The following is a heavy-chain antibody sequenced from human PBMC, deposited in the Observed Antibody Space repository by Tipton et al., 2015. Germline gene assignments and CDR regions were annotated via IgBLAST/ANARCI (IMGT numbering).Heavy chain of an antibody. D-gene: IGHD3-9*01. CDR3: ARGLSALRYFVYQGAFDI. J-gene: IGHJ3*02. Sequence: LRLSCAVSGESFSGSYWSWIRQPPGKGLEWIGEIYHSGSTNYNPSLKSRVTISIDTSKNQFSLKLSSVTAADTAVYYCARGLSALRYFVYQGAFDIWGQGTMVTVSS. V-gene: IGHV4-34*01. CDR1: GESFSGSY. CDR2: IYHSGST.